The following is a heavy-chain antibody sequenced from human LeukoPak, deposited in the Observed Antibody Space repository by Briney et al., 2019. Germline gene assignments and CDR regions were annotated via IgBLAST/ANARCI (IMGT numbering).Heavy chain of an antibody. D-gene: IGHD4-17*01. Sequence: SETLSLTCPVSGGSISSGGYSWSWIRQPPGKGLEWIGYIYHSGSTYYNPSLKSRVTISVDRSKNQFSLKLSSVTAADTAVYYCARDRYGDHTYFDYWGQGTLVTVSS. CDR3: ARDRYGDHTYFDY. J-gene: IGHJ4*02. CDR2: IYHSGST. CDR1: GGSISSGGYS. V-gene: IGHV4-30-2*01.